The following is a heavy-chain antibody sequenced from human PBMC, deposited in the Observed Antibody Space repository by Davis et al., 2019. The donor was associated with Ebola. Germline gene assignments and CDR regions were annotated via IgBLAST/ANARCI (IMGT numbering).Heavy chain of an antibody. V-gene: IGHV3-21*01. CDR1: GFTFSSYA. Sequence: GGSLRLSCAASGFTFSSYAMHWVRQAPGKGLEWVSFISSSSNYIYYADSVKGRFTVSRDNAKISLYLQMNSLRAEDTAVYYCVRDPALVVTGGGWFFGLWGRGTLVTVSS. D-gene: IGHD2-21*02. J-gene: IGHJ2*01. CDR3: VRDPALVVTGGGWFFGL. CDR2: ISSSSNYI.